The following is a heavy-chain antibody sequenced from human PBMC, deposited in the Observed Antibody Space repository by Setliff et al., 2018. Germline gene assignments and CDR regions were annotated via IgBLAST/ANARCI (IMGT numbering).Heavy chain of an antibody. CDR1: GDTFSSYA. V-gene: IGHV1-69*05. CDR3: ARADYIRYFYMDA. D-gene: IGHD4-4*01. J-gene: IGHJ6*03. CDR2: IIPIFGTA. Sequence: SVKVSCKASGDTFSSYAINWVRQAPGQGLEWMGGIIPIFGTANYAQKFQGRLTVTTVGSTSTAYMELSSLRSEDTAVYYCARADYIRYFYMDAWGKGTTVTVSS.